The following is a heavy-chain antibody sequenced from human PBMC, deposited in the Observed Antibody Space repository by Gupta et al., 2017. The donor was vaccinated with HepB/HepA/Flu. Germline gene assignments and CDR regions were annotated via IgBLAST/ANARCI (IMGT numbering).Heavy chain of an antibody. CDR1: GYRFSSYG. Sequence: QVQQVQSGPEMKKAGDSVKVSCRASGYRFSSYGFSLVRQAPGQGLDGMGWVNTYNGYTNYEQKLRGRVTMTTDLSTATAYMELRNLTFDDSGVYICARGSIGEFDYWGQGTLVSVSS. D-gene: IGHD3-3*01. CDR2: VNTYNGYT. V-gene: IGHV1-18*01. CDR3: ARGSIGEFDY. J-gene: IGHJ4*02.